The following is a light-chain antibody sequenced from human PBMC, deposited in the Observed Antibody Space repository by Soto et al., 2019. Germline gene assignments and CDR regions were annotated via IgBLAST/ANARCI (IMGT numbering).Light chain of an antibody. CDR1: QSIRSD. J-gene: IGKJ1*01. V-gene: IGKV1-39*01. CDR3: QQGFSRPRT. CDR2: TTS. Sequence: DIQMTQSPSSLSASVGDRVTITCRASQSIRSDLNWYQQRPGKAPKLLIYTTSNLESGVPSRLSGSGSGTDFTLTISNLQPEDFATYFCQQGFSRPRTFGLGTKVDIK.